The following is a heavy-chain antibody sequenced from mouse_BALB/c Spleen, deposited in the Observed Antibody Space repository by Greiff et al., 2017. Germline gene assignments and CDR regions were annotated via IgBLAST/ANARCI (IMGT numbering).Heavy chain of an antibody. CDR3: TRDPPDYGNYEGAMDY. CDR1: GFTFSSYT. J-gene: IGHJ4*01. D-gene: IGHD2-1*01. Sequence: EVQGVESGGGLVKPGGSLKLSCAASGFTFSSYTMSWVRQTPEKRLEWVATISSGGSYTYYPDSVKGRFTISRDNAKNTLYLQMSSLKSEDTAMYYCTRDPPDYGNYEGAMDYWGQGTSVTVSS. CDR2: ISSGGSYT. V-gene: IGHV5-6-4*01.